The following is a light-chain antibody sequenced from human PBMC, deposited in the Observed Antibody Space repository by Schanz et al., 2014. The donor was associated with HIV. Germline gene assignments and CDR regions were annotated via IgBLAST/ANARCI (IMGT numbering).Light chain of an antibody. J-gene: IGLJ2*01. CDR3: ATWDITLKGPV. CDR2: SND. Sequence: QSVLTQAPSASGTPGQRVTLSCSGSSSNIGSNTVNWYQQLPGTAPKLLIYSNDQRPSGVPARFSGSKSGTSASLTISGLQSDDEADYYCATWDITLKGPVFRGGTKLTVL. V-gene: IGLV1-44*01. CDR1: SSNIGSNT.